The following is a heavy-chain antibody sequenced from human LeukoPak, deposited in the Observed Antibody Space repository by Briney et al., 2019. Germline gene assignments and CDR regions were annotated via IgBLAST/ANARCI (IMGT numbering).Heavy chain of an antibody. CDR2: INSDGSST. CDR1: GFTFSTYW. Sequence: GGSLRLSCAASGFTFSTYWMHWVRQAPGEGLVWVSRINSDGSSTNYADSVKGRFTISRDNSKNTLYLQMNSLRAEDTAVYYCAKDRRYCSSTSCHGNFDYWGQGTLVTVSS. J-gene: IGHJ4*02. CDR3: AKDRRYCSSTSCHGNFDY. D-gene: IGHD2-2*01. V-gene: IGHV3-74*01.